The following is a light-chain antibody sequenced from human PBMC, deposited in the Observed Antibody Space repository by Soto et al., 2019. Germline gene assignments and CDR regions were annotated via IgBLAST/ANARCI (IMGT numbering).Light chain of an antibody. CDR3: QVWDRSSDHHVV. CDR2: YDS. CDR1: DI. V-gene: IGLV3-21*04. J-gene: IGLJ2*01. Sequence: SYELTQPASVSVAPGKTARISCERIDIVHWYQQKPGQAPVLVIYYDSARPSGIPERFSGSNAGNTATLTISTVEAGDEADYYCQVWDRSSDHHVVFGGGTKLTVL.